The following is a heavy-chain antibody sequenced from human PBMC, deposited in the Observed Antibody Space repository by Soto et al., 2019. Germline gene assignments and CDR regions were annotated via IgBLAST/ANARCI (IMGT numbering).Heavy chain of an antibody. CDR3: AREVGAMDAFDI. V-gene: IGHV1-18*04. D-gene: IGHD1-26*01. CDR2: ISAYNGNT. CDR1: GYTFTSYG. Sequence: ASVKVSCKASGYTFTSYGIRWVRQAPGQGLEWMGWISAYNGNTNYAQKLRGRVTMTTDTSTSTAYMELRSLRSDDTAVYYCAREVGAMDAFDIWGQGTMVTVSS. J-gene: IGHJ3*02.